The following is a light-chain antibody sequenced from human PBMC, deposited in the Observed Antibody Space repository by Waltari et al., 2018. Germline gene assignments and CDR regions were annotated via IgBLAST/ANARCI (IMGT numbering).Light chain of an antibody. J-gene: IGKJ2*01. CDR2: KAS. Sequence: DIQMTQSPSTLSASVGDRVTITCRVSQSISSWLAWYQQKPGKAPKLLIYKASSLESGVPSRFSASGSGTEFTLTISNLQPDDFATYYCQQYNSFSPTFGQGTKLEIK. V-gene: IGKV1-5*03. CDR1: QSISSW. CDR3: QQYNSFSPT.